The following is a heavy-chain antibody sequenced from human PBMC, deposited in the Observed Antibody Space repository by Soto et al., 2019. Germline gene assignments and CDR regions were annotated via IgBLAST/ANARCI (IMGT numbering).Heavy chain of an antibody. Sequence: PSETLSLTCAVYGGSFSGYYWSWIRQPPGKGLEWIGEINHSGSTNYNPSLKSRVTISVDTSKNQFSLKLSSVTAADTAVYYCASGRVKRYSYRGLYYWGQGTLVTVSS. CDR2: INHSGST. CDR3: ASGRVKRYSYRGLYY. J-gene: IGHJ4*02. CDR1: GGSFSGYY. D-gene: IGHD5-18*01. V-gene: IGHV4-34*01.